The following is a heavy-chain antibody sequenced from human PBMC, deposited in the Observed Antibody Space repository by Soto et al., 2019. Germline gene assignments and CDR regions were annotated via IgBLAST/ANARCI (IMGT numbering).Heavy chain of an antibody. Sequence: SVKVSCKASGGTYSRYAISWVRQAPGQGLEWMGGIIPIFGTANYAQKFQGRVTITADKSTSTAYMELSSLRSEDTAVYYCARGPGGYSDNWFDPWGQGTLVTVSS. CDR2: IIPIFGTA. D-gene: IGHD3-22*01. J-gene: IGHJ5*02. CDR1: GGTYSRYA. V-gene: IGHV1-69*06. CDR3: ARGPGGYSDNWFDP.